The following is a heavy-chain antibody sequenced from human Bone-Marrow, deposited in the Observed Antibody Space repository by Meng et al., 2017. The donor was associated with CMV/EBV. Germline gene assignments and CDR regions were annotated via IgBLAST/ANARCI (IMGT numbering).Heavy chain of an antibody. Sequence: ASVKVSCKTSGYSFTTFGISWVRQAPGHGLEWMGWISGYNGNTDYAERLQGRVTLTTDTSTSTAYMEMKNLRSDDTAVYYCVRGLGMFEPWAQGTLVTVPS. CDR3: VRGLGMFEP. CDR2: ISGYNGNT. CDR1: GYSFTTFG. J-gene: IGHJ5*02. V-gene: IGHV1-18*01. D-gene: IGHD7-27*01.